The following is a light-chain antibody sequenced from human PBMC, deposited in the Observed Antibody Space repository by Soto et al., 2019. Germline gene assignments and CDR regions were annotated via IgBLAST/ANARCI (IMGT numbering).Light chain of an antibody. Sequence: EIVMTQSPATLSVSPGERATLSCRASQSVSSNLAWYQQKPGQAPRLLIYGASTRATGIPARFSGSGSGTEFTLIISSLQSEDFAVYYCQQYNNWPRTFGQGTKLEMK. J-gene: IGKJ2*01. V-gene: IGKV3-15*01. CDR2: GAS. CDR3: QQYNNWPRT. CDR1: QSVSSN.